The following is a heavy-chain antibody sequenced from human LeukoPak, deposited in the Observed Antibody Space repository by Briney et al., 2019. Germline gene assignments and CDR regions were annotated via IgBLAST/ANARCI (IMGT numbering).Heavy chain of an antibody. Sequence: ASVKVSCKTPGNTFTGYYMHLVRQAPGQGLEWMGWIDPNSGGTNYAQRFQGRVTMTRDTSISTVYMELSSPRSDDTAVYYCAKDLGSGSYQPSDYWGQGTLVTVSS. V-gene: IGHV1-2*02. J-gene: IGHJ4*02. CDR3: AKDLGSGSYQPSDY. CDR2: IDPNSGGT. D-gene: IGHD1-26*01. CDR1: GNTFTGYY.